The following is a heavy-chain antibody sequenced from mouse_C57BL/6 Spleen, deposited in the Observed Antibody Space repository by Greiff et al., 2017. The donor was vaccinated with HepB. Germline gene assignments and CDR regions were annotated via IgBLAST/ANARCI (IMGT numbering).Heavy chain of an antibody. CDR2: ISSGGSYT. CDR3: ARRDYDDDYYAMDY. V-gene: IGHV5-6*01. D-gene: IGHD2-4*01. CDR1: GFTFSSYG. Sequence: EVQRVESGGDLVKPGGSLKLSCAASGFTFSSYGMSWVRQTPDKRLEWVATISSGGSYTYYPDSVKGRFTISRDNATNTLYLQMSSLKSEDTAMYYCARRDYDDDYYAMDYWGQGTSVTVSS. J-gene: IGHJ4*01.